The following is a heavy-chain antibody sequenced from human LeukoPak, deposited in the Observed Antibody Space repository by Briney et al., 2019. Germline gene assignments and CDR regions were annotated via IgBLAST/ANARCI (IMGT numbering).Heavy chain of an antibody. D-gene: IGHD3-16*02. CDR2: ISDSGGYT. Sequence: GGSLRLSCAASGFTFRTYAMSWVRQAPGKGLEWVSSISDSGGYTFYADSVKGRFTISRDNSKNTVYLQMNSLRAEDTAVYYCAKGGSYRSQPYFDYWGQGTPVTVSS. J-gene: IGHJ4*02. V-gene: IGHV3-23*01. CDR1: GFTFRTYA. CDR3: AKGGSYRSQPYFDY.